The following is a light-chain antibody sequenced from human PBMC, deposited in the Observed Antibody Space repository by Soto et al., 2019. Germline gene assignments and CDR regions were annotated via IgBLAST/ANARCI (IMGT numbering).Light chain of an antibody. CDR3: QQISTLPLP. J-gene: IGKJ4*01. V-gene: IGKV1-39*01. CDR2: GAS. Sequence: DIQMTQSPSSLSASVGDSVSITCRASQSVSSLLNWYQKKPGKAPYLLIYGASTLQSGVPSRFSGAGSGTDFSLTSSTLQPDDSASYYCQQISTLPLPFGGGTQVEIK. CDR1: QSVSSL.